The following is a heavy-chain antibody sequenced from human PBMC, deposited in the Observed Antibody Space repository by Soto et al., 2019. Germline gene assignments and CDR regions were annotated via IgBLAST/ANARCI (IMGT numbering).Heavy chain of an antibody. D-gene: IGHD5-12*01. J-gene: IGHJ4*02. CDR1: GGSFSGYY. CDR2: INHRGST. CDR3: ARNVDPDY. Sequence: LSLTCAVYGGSFSGYYWSWIRQPPGKGLEWIGEINHRGSTNYNPSLKSRVTISVDTSKNQFSLKLSSVTAADTAVYYCARNVDPDYWGQGTLVTVSS. V-gene: IGHV4-34*01.